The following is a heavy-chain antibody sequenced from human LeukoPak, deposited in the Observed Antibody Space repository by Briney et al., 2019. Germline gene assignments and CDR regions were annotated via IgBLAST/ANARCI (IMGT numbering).Heavy chain of an antibody. CDR3: ARGGYYYMDV. V-gene: IGHV4-59*01. CDR2: IHYTGRT. J-gene: IGHJ6*03. Sequence: SETLSLTCIVSGGSIGPNYCSWIRQPPGKGLEWIGYIHYTGRTNYNPSLKSRVTVSVDTSKNQFSLKLNSMTAADTAVYYCARGGYYYMDVWGKGTTVTVSS. CDR1: GGSIGPNY.